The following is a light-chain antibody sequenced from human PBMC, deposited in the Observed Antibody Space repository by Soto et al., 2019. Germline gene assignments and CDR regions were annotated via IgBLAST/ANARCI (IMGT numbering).Light chain of an antibody. J-gene: IGKJ1*01. CDR3: QQYNTWPRT. CDR2: GAF. Sequence: EIVMTQSPATLSVSPGERATLSCRASQSVNSNLAWYQQRPDQAPSILIYGAFNRATNISARFSGSGSGTEFTLTLTRLQSEYFAIYYCQQYNTWPRTFGQGTKVEIK. CDR1: QSVNSN. V-gene: IGKV3D-15*01.